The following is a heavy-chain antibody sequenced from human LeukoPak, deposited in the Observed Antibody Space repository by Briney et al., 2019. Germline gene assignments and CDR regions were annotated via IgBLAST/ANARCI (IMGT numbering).Heavy chain of an antibody. D-gene: IGHD3-22*01. CDR3: AKAGSQLWGYDSNGYFPYY. V-gene: IGHV3-30*02. J-gene: IGHJ4*02. CDR2: IRYDGSDK. Sequence: GGSLRLSCAASGFIFSDFGMHWVRQAPGKGLEWVAFIRYDGSDKQYADSVKGRFTISRDNSKNTLYLRMNSLRAEDTAVYYCAKAGSQLWGYDSNGYFPYYWGQGTLVTVSS. CDR1: GFIFSDFG.